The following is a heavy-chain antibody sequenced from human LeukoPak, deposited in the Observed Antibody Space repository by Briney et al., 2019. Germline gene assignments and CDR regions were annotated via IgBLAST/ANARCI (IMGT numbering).Heavy chain of an antibody. J-gene: IGHJ3*02. CDR3: ARDDYGDYQSHDAFDI. Sequence: PSETLSLTCTVSGGSISSYYWSWIRQPAGKGLEWIGRIYTSGSTNYNPSLKSRVTMSVDTSKNQFSLKLSSVTAAGTAVYYCARDDYGDYQSHDAFDIWGQGTMVTVSS. D-gene: IGHD4-17*01. CDR2: IYTSGST. CDR1: GGSISSYY. V-gene: IGHV4-4*07.